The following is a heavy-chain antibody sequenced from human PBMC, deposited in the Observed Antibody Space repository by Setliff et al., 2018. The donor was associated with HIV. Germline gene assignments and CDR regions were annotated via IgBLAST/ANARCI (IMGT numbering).Heavy chain of an antibody. CDR3: AHSTFVAAAGGFDY. CDR2: IRYDGSNK. V-gene: IGHV3-30*02. Sequence: PGESLKISCAASGFTFSSYGMHWVRQAPGKGLEWVAFIRYDGSNKYYADSVKGRFTITKDTSKNQVVLTMTNMDPVDTATYYCAHSTFVAAAGGFDYWGQGTLVTVSS. CDR1: GFTFSSYG. D-gene: IGHD6-13*01. J-gene: IGHJ4*02.